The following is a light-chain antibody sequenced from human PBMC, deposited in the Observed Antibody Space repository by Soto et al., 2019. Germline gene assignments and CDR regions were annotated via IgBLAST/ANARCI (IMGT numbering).Light chain of an antibody. CDR3: CSYAGSSTFVV. CDR1: SSDVGSYNL. V-gene: IGLV2-23*03. CDR2: EGS. Sequence: QSALTQPASVSGSPGQSITISCTGTSSDVGSYNLVSWYQQHPGKAPKLMIYEGSKRPSRGSNRFSGAKSGNTASLKISGLQAEDEADYYCCSYAGSSTFVVFGGGTKLTVL. J-gene: IGLJ2*01.